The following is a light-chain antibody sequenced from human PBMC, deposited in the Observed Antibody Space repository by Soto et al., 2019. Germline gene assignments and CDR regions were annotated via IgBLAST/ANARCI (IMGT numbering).Light chain of an antibody. Sequence: EIVLTQSPGTLSLSPGERATLSCRASQSVSNNYLAWYQQKPGQAPGLLIYGASNRATGIPDRFSGSGSGTDFTLTISRLEPEDFAVYYCQQFSSYPLTFGGGTKVDIK. J-gene: IGKJ4*01. CDR2: GAS. V-gene: IGKV3-20*01. CDR3: QQFSSYPLT. CDR1: QSVSNNY.